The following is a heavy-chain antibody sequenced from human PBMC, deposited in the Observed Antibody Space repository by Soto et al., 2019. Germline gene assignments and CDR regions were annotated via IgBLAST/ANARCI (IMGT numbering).Heavy chain of an antibody. V-gene: IGHV1-8*01. CDR1: GYLFPNTD. CDR2: MNPGSGDT. CDR3: ARMATFGSLNWFDP. Sequence: AKVNVSCKAAGYLFPNTDVTWLRQAPGQGLEWMGWMNPGSGDTGYAQKFQGRVTMTRDISIATAYMELSSLRSDDTAIYYCARMATFGSLNWFDPWGQGTLVTVS. D-gene: IGHD3-16*01. J-gene: IGHJ5*02.